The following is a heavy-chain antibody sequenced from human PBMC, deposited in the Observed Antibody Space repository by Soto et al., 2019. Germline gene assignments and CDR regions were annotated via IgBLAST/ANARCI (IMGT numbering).Heavy chain of an antibody. D-gene: IGHD3-3*01. J-gene: IGHJ5*02. CDR2: IIGSDGTT. Sequence: PXGSLRLSCAASGXPFSSYGMNWVRQAPGKGLELVSAIIGSDGTTHYADSVSCLFTISIYNSKNTVFLQMNSLRVEYTGLYYFAKDVAFQSGYYSGRHYFDPWGQGALGTVS. CDR3: AKDVAFQSGYYSGRHYFDP. V-gene: IGHV3-23*01. CDR1: GXPFSSYG.